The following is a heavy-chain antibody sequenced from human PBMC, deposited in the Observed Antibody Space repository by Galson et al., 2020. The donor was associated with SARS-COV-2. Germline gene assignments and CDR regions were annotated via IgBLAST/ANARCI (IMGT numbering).Heavy chain of an antibody. J-gene: IGHJ4*02. CDR1: SYG. CDR2: IWYDGSNK. Sequence: SYGMHWVRQAPGKGLEWVAVIWYDGSNKYYADSAKGRFTISRDNSKNTLYPQMNSTRAEDTTVYYCAGDVRFGELFPDDYWCQGTLVTVSS. CDR3: AGDVRFGELFPDDY. V-gene: IGHV3-33*01. D-gene: IGHD3-10*01.